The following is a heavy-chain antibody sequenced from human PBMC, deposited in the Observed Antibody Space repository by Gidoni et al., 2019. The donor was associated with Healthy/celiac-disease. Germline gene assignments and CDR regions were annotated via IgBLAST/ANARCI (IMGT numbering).Heavy chain of an antibody. CDR3: AKDRRYCSGGSCYLGH. J-gene: IGHJ4*02. V-gene: IGHV3-30*18. D-gene: IGHD2-15*01. CDR1: GFTSRSHG. Sequence: GQLGEPGGGVVQPGRPLRLSSAASGFTSRSHGMHWVRQAPGKGLEGVVVISYDGSKRYYADSVKGRFTISRDNSKNTLYLQMNSLRAEDTAVYYCAKDRRYCSGGSCYLGHWGQGTLVTVSS. CDR2: ISYDGSKR.